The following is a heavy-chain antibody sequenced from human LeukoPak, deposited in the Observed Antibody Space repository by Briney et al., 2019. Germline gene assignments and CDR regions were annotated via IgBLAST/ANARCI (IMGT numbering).Heavy chain of an antibody. Sequence: ASVKVSCKASGYTFTSYYMHWVRQAPGQGLEWMGIINPSGGSTSYAQKFHGRVTMTRDTSTSTVYMELSSLRSEDTAVYYCARGPEYSSSSSGWFDPWGQGTLVTVSS. CDR1: GYTFTSYY. CDR2: INPSGGST. V-gene: IGHV1-46*01. D-gene: IGHD6-6*01. J-gene: IGHJ5*02. CDR3: ARGPEYSSSSSGWFDP.